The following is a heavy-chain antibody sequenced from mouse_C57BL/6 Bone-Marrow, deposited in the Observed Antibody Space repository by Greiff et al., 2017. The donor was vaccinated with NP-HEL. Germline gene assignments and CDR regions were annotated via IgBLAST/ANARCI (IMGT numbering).Heavy chain of an antibody. CDR1: GYTFTSYW. CDR2: IYPGSGST. Sequence: QVQLQQPGAELVKPGASVKMSCKASGYTFTSYWITWVKQRPGQGLEWIGDIYPGSGSTNYNEKFKSKATLTVDTSSSTAYMQLSSLTSEDSAVYYCARSRLLRGYFDYWGQGTTLTVSS. J-gene: IGHJ2*01. V-gene: IGHV1-55*01. D-gene: IGHD2-3*01. CDR3: ARSRLLRGYFDY.